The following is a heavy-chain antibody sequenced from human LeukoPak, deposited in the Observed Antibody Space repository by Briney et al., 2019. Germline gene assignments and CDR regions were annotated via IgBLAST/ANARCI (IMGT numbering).Heavy chain of an antibody. CDR2: IKQDGSEK. Sequence: SGGSLRLSCAASGFAFSSYWMSWVRQAPGKGLEWVANIKQDGSEKYYVDSVKGRFTISRDNAKNSLYLQMNSLGAEDTAVYYCARHSDYDILTGPNDYWGQGTLVTVSS. CDR3: ARHSDYDILTGPNDY. V-gene: IGHV3-7*01. J-gene: IGHJ4*02. CDR1: GFAFSSYW. D-gene: IGHD3-9*01.